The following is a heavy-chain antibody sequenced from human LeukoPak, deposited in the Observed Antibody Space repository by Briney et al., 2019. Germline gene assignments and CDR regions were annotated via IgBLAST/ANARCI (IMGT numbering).Heavy chain of an antibody. Sequence: SQTLSLTCTVSGGSISSGGYYWSWIRPPPGKGLEWIGNIYYSGSTYYNPSLKSRVTLSVDTSKNQFSLKLSSVTAADTAVYYCARRVWGQDYFDYWGQGTLVTVST. D-gene: IGHD3-16*01. J-gene: IGHJ4*02. CDR2: IYYSGST. V-gene: IGHV4-39*01. CDR1: GGSISSGGYY. CDR3: ARRVWGQDYFDY.